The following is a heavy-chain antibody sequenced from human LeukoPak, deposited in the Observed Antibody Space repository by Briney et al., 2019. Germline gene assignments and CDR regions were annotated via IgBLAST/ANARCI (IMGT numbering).Heavy chain of an antibody. D-gene: IGHD6-6*01. J-gene: IGHJ3*02. V-gene: IGHV4-61*02. CDR1: GGSISSGNYY. Sequence: SETLSLTCTVSGGSISSGNYYWSWIRQPAGKGLEWIGRMYTSGSTNYNPSLKSRVTISVDTSKNQFSLKLSSVTAADTAVYYCGGSTEQLVRGAFDIWGQGTMVTVSS. CDR2: MYTSGST. CDR3: GGSTEQLVRGAFDI.